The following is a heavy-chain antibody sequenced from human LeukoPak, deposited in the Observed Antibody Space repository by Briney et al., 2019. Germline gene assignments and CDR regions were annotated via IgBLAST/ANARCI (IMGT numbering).Heavy chain of an antibody. CDR3: ARDAIVRDYSNSDY. J-gene: IGHJ4*02. V-gene: IGHV1-2*02. D-gene: IGHD4-11*01. Sequence: ASVKVSCKASGYTFTGYNIHWVRQAPGQGLEWMGWINPNSGGTNYAQKFQGRVTITRDTSISTAYMELSRLTSDDTAVYYCARDAIVRDYSNSDYWGQGTLVTVSS. CDR1: GYTFTGYN. CDR2: INPNSGGT.